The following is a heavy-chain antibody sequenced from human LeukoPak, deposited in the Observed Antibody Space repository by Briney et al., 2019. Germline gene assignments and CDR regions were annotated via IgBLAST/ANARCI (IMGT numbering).Heavy chain of an antibody. CDR1: GFTFSSYS. Sequence: GGSLRLSCAASGFTFSSYSMNWVRQAPGKGLEWVSFISSSSSYIYYADSVKGRFTISRDNAKNSLYLQMNSLRAEDTAVYYCARDLRLLAGYYYMDVWGKGTTVTVSS. CDR2: ISSSSSYI. D-gene: IGHD2/OR15-2a*01. CDR3: ARDLRLLAGYYYMDV. V-gene: IGHV3-21*01. J-gene: IGHJ6*03.